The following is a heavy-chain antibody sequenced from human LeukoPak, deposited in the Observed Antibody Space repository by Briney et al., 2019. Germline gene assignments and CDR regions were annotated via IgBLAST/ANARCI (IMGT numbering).Heavy chain of an antibody. CDR1: GGSISSGDYY. Sequence: PSQTLSLTCTVSGGSISSGDYYWSWIRQPPGKGLEWIGYIYYSGSTYYNPSLKSRVTISVDTSKNQFSLKLSSVTAADTAVYYCARAGGGNSAAAWYFDLWGRGTLVTVSS. CDR3: ARAGGGNSAAAWYFDL. J-gene: IGHJ2*01. CDR2: IYYSGST. D-gene: IGHD4-23*01. V-gene: IGHV4-30-4*01.